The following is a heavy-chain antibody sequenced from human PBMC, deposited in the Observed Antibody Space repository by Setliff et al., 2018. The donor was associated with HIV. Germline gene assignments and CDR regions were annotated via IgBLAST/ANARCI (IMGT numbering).Heavy chain of an antibody. D-gene: IGHD3-3*01. CDR3: ARQSGYTRGWDIFGVVGGSFDI. V-gene: IGHV4-39*01. CDR2: ISYSGNT. Sequence: PSETLSLTCTVSGGYISRYYWGWIRQPPGKGLEWIGTISYSGNTYYRPSPKSRVTISVDRSKNQFSLRLNSVTAADTAVYYCARQSGYTRGWDIFGVVGGSFDIWGRGTMVTVSS. CDR1: GGYISRYY. J-gene: IGHJ3*02.